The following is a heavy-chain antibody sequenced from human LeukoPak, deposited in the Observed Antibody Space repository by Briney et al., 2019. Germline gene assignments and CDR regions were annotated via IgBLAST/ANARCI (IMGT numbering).Heavy chain of an antibody. CDR2: ISGSGGST. J-gene: IGHJ4*02. V-gene: IGHV3-23*01. D-gene: IGHD3-22*01. CDR3: ATPADTYYYDSSGYWMNHPFDY. Sequence: GGSLRLSCATSGFTFSDFWMSWVRQAPGKGLEWVSAISGSGGSTYYADSVKGRFTISRDNSKNTLYLQMNSPRAEDTAVYYCATPADTYYYDSSGYWMNHPFDYWGQGTLVTVSS. CDR1: GFTFSDFW.